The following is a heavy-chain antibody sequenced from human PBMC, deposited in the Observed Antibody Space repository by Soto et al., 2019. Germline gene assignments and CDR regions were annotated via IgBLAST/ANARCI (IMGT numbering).Heavy chain of an antibody. Sequence: SETLSLTCTVSGGSISSYYWSWIRQPPGKGLEWIGYIYYSGSTNYNPSLKSRVTISVDTSKNQFSLKLSSVTAADTAVYYCARHFRRDSGYDFPHYGMDVWGQGTTVTVSS. J-gene: IGHJ6*02. CDR1: GGSISSYY. CDR2: IYYSGST. CDR3: ARHFRRDSGYDFPHYGMDV. V-gene: IGHV4-59*08. D-gene: IGHD5-12*01.